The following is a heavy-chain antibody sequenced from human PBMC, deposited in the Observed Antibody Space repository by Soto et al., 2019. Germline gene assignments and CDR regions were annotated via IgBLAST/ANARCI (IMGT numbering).Heavy chain of an antibody. CDR3: AREARGVIGGMDV. J-gene: IGHJ6*02. CDR2: ISHSGST. CDR1: GGSISDDY. Sequence: SETLSLTCTVSGGSISDDYWSWIRQPPGKGLEWIGHISHSGSTNYNPSLKSRVTISVDTSKRQFSLKLSSVTAADTAVYYCAREARGVIGGMDVWGQGTTVTVSS. V-gene: IGHV4-59*01. D-gene: IGHD3-10*01.